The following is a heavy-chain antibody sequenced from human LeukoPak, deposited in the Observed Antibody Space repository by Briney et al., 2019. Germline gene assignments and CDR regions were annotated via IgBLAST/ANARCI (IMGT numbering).Heavy chain of an antibody. Sequence: GGSLRLSCAASGFTFSSYWMHWVRQAPGKGLVWVSRINSDGSSTSYADSVKGRFTISRDNAKNTLYLQMNSLRAEDTAVYYCARASYCGGDCYSRYFQHWGHGTLVTVSS. CDR2: INSDGSST. CDR1: GFTFSSYW. D-gene: IGHD2-21*02. CDR3: ARASYCGGDCYSRYFQH. J-gene: IGHJ1*01. V-gene: IGHV3-74*01.